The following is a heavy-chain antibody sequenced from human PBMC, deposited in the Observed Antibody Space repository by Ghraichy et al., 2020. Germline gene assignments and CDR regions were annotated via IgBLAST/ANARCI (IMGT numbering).Heavy chain of an antibody. D-gene: IGHD6-19*01. V-gene: IGHV4-4*07. CDR3: AGGAVAGTGF. CDR1: GGSISSYY. CDR2: IHTSGRA. J-gene: IGHJ4*02. Sequence: SQTLSLTCTVSGGSISSYYWSWIRQPTGKGLEWIGRIHTSGRADYNPSLKSLVTMSVDTSKKQFSLKLNSVTAADTAIYFCAGGAVAGTGFWGQGALVTVSS.